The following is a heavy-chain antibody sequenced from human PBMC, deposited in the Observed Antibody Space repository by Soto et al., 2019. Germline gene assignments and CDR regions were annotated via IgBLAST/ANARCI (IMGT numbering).Heavy chain of an antibody. Sequence: GWSLRLSCASSGFTVISNYMSWVRQAPGKGLEWVSVIYSGGSTYYADSVKGRFTISRDNSKNTLYLQMNSLRAEDTAVYYCARERYSYGYDYWGQGTLVTVSS. V-gene: IGHV3-53*01. CDR3: ARERYSYGYDY. CDR1: GFTVISNY. D-gene: IGHD5-18*01. CDR2: IYSGGST. J-gene: IGHJ4*02.